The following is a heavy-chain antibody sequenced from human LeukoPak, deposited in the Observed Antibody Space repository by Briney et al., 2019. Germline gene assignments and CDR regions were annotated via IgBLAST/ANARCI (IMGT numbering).Heavy chain of an antibody. Sequence: ASVKVSCKASGYTFTDISWVRQAPGQGLEWMGWINPNSGGTNSAQKFQGRVTMTRDTSISTAYMDLSRLRSDDTAVYYCARVLFYSSGNKSNRVDYWGQGTLVTVSS. CDR2: INPNSGGT. D-gene: IGHD6-19*01. V-gene: IGHV1-2*02. CDR3: ARVLFYSSGNKSNRVDY. CDR1: GYTFTD. J-gene: IGHJ4*02.